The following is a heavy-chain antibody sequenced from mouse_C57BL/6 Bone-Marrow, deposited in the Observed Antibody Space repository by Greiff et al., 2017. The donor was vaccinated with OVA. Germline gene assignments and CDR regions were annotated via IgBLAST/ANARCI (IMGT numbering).Heavy chain of an antibody. CDR2: IWRGGST. D-gene: IGHD2-4*01. CDR3: AKGGYDYDPWYFDV. J-gene: IGHJ1*03. CDR1: GFSLTSYG. V-gene: IGHV2-5*01. Sequence: VQLQQSGPGLVQPSQSLSITCTVSGFSLTSYGVHWVRQSPGKGLEWLGVIWRGGSTDYNAAFMSRLSITKDNSKSQVFFKMNSLQADDTAIYYCAKGGYDYDPWYFDVWGTGTTVTVSA.